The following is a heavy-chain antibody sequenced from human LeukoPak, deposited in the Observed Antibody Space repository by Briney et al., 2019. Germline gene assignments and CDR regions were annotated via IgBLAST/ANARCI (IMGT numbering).Heavy chain of an antibody. V-gene: IGHV3-30*02. J-gene: IGHJ4*02. Sequence: GGSLRLSCAASGFTFSSYGMHWVRQAPGKGLEWVAFIRYDGSNKYYADSVKGRFTISRDNSKNTLYLRMNSLRAEDTAVYYCARAPGYGAAYYFDYWGQGTLVTVSS. CDR2: IRYDGSNK. D-gene: IGHD1-1*01. CDR3: ARAPGYGAAYYFDY. CDR1: GFTFSSYG.